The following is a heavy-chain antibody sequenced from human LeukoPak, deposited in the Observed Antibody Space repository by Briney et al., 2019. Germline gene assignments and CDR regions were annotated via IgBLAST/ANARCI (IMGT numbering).Heavy chain of an antibody. CDR2: IRYDGSNK. D-gene: IGHD2-2*01. V-gene: IGHV3-30*02. Sequence: GGSLRLSCAASGFTFSSYGMHWVRQAPGKGLEWVAFIRYDGSNKYYADSVKSRFTISRDNSKNTLYLQMNSLRAEDTAVYYCAKSGRGWSQLLLFDYWGQGTLVTVSS. CDR3: AKSGRGWSQLLLFDY. CDR1: GFTFSSYG. J-gene: IGHJ4*02.